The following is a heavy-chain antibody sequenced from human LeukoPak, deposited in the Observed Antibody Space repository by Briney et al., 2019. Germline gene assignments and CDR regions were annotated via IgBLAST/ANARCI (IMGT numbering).Heavy chain of an antibody. Sequence: GGSLRLSCAASGFTFSSYAMHWVRQAPGKGLEWVAVISYDGSNKYYADSVKGRFTISRDNSKNTLYLQMNSLRAEDTAVYYCARAMSPVLRRPYNWFDPWGQGTLVTVSS. CDR2: ISYDGSNK. J-gene: IGHJ5*02. CDR1: GFTFSSYA. D-gene: IGHD2-8*01. CDR3: ARAMSPVLRRPYNWFDP. V-gene: IGHV3-30*04.